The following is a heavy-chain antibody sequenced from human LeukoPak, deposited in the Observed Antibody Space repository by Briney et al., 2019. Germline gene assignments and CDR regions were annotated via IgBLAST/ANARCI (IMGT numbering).Heavy chain of an antibody. CDR1: GGSINSAGYY. CDR3: ARSPGGEFDY. CDR2: VYYSGST. J-gene: IGHJ4*02. Sequence: SETLSLTGTVSGGSINSAGYYWSWIRQHPGKGLEWIGYVYYSGSTYYSPPLKSRVTISVDTSKDQFSLRLSSVTAADTAVYCCARSPGGEFDYWGQGSLVSVSS. V-gene: IGHV4-31*03. D-gene: IGHD2-8*02.